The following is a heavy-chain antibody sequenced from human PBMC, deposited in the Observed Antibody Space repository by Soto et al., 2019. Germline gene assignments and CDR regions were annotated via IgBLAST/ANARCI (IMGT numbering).Heavy chain of an antibody. D-gene: IGHD6-19*01. J-gene: IGHJ5*02. V-gene: IGHV4-34*01. CDR3: ARGAIAVAGRVWFDP. CDR2: INHSGST. Sequence: SETLSLTCAVYGGSFSGYYWSWIRQPPGKGLEWIGEINHSGSTNYNPSLKSRATISVDTSKNQFSLKLSSVTAADTAVYYCARGAIAVAGRVWFDPWGQGTLVTVSS. CDR1: GGSFSGYY.